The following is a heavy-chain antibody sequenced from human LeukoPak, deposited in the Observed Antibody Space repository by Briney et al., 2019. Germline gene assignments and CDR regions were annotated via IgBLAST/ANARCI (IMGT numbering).Heavy chain of an antibody. D-gene: IGHD2-2*01. CDR1: GYTYISYA. CDR3: ARDKCSSTSCLFDY. J-gene: IGHJ4*02. Sequence: ASVKVSCKTSGYTYISYAINWVRQAPGQRLEWMGWISAYNGNTNYAQKLQGRVTMTTDTSTSTAYMELRSLRSDDTAVYYCARDKCSSTSCLFDYWGQGTLVTVSS. V-gene: IGHV1-18*01. CDR2: ISAYNGNT.